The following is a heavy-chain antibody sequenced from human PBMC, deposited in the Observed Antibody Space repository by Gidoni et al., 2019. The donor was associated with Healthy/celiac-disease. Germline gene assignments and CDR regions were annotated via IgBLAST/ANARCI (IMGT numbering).Heavy chain of an antibody. CDR2: ISWNSGSI. CDR1: GFTFDDYA. V-gene: IGHV3-9*01. J-gene: IGHJ3*02. D-gene: IGHD3-10*01. Sequence: EVQLVESGGGLVQPGRSLRLSCAASGFTFDDYAMHWVRQAPGKGLGWVSGISWNSGSIGYADSVKGRFTISRDNAKNSLYLQMNSLRAEDTALYYCAKDSGGAITMVRGVSYDAFDIWGQGTMVTVSS. CDR3: AKDSGGAITMVRGVSYDAFDI.